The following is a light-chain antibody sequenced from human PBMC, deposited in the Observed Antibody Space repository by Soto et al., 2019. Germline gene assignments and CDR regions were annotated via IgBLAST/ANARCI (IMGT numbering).Light chain of an antibody. Sequence: DIQMTQSPASVSASVGDRVSITCRASQDIGDWLALYQQKPGKAPKLLVYAASSLQSGVPSRFSGSGSGTDFTLTISSLQPEDFATYYRQQGHSFPVTFGGGTKVDIK. CDR1: QDIGDW. CDR2: AAS. J-gene: IGKJ4*01. CDR3: QQGHSFPVT. V-gene: IGKV1-12*01.